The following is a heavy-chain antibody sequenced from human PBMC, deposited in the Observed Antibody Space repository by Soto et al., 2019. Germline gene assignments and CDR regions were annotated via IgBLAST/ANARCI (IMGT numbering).Heavy chain of an antibody. J-gene: IGHJ6*02. CDR1: GGSISSGGYY. D-gene: IGHD3-3*01. Sequence: PSETLSLTCTVSGGSISSGGYYWSWIRQHPGKGLEWIGYIYYSGSTYYNPSLKSRVTISVDTSKNQFSLKLSSVTAADTAVYYCARGKVTFFGVVPYYYYGMDVWGQGTTVTVSS. V-gene: IGHV4-31*03. CDR2: IYYSGST. CDR3: ARGKVTFFGVVPYYYYGMDV.